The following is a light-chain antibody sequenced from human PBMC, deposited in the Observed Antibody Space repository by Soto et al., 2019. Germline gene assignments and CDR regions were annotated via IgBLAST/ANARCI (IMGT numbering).Light chain of an antibody. CDR3: CSYAGSYSWV. CDR1: SSDIGRYDL. V-gene: IGLV2-23*02. CDR2: EVT. J-gene: IGLJ3*02. Sequence: QSALAQPASVSGSPGQSITISCTGTSSDIGRYDLVAWYQQHPGEAPKLVIYEVTKRPSGVPDRFSGSKSGNTASLTISGLQADDEADYYCCSYAGSYSWVFGGGTQLTVL.